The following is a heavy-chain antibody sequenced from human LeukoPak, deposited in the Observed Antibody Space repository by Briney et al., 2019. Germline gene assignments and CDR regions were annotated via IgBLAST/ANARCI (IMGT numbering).Heavy chain of an antibody. J-gene: IGHJ5*02. CDR3: ATGRITIFGVVSNWFDP. D-gene: IGHD3-3*01. CDR1: GYTLTELS. V-gene: IGHV1-24*01. CDR2: FDPEDGET. Sequence: VASVKVSCKVSGYTLTELSMHWVRQAPGKGLEWMGGFDPEDGETIYAQKFQGRVTMTEDTSTDTAYMELSSLRSEDTAVYYCATGRITIFGVVSNWFDPRGQGTLVTVSS.